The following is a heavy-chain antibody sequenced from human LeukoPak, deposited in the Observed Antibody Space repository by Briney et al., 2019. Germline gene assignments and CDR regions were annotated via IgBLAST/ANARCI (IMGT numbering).Heavy chain of an antibody. CDR3: ASSNYYDSSGYYYGGGVDY. CDR1: GGSISSYY. J-gene: IGHJ4*02. V-gene: IGHV4-4*07. CDR2: IYTSGST. Sequence: PSQTLSLTCTVSGGSISSYYWSWIRQPAGKGLEWVERIYTSGSTNYNPSLKSRVTMSVDTSKNQFSLKLSSVTAADTAVYYCASSNYYDSSGYYYGGGVDYWGQGTLVTVSS. D-gene: IGHD3-22*01.